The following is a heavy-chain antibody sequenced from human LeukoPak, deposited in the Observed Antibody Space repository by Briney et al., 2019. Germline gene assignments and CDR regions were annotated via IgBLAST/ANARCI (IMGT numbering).Heavy chain of an antibody. J-gene: IGHJ4*02. Sequence: GGSLRLSCAASGFTFSDYYMSWIRQAPGKGMEWVSYISSSGSTIYYADSVKGRFTISRDNAKNSLYLQMNSLRAEDTAVYYCARGTNYDILTGYYRAPYGIWDWGQGTLVTVSS. V-gene: IGHV3-11*01. CDR1: GFTFSDYY. D-gene: IGHD3-9*01. CDR2: ISSSGSTI. CDR3: ARGTNYDILTGYYRAPYGIWD.